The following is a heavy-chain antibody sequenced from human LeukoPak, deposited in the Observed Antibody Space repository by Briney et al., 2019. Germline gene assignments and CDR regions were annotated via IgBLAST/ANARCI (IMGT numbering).Heavy chain of an antibody. Sequence: GGSLRLSCAASGFTFTTYWMSWIRQLPGKGLEWVADTNQDGTEKYYVDSVKGRFTISRDNAKNSLDLQMNSLRVEDTGIYYCVKVAKYYYGSETYYFFEHWGQGTPVTASS. CDR2: TNQDGTEK. V-gene: IGHV3-7*01. CDR1: GFTFTTYW. D-gene: IGHD3-10*01. CDR3: VKVAKYYYGSETYYFFEH. J-gene: IGHJ4*02.